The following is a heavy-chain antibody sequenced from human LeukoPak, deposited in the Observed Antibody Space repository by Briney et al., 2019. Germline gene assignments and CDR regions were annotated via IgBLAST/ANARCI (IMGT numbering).Heavy chain of an antibody. J-gene: IGHJ4*02. CDR2: ISSHGGST. Sequence: GGSLRLSCLVSGFXFSSYTMHWVRQAPGKGQEYISDISSHGGSTYYADSVKGRYTISRGNSTNTLYLRMSSLRDEDTAVYYCLKDRWADYYGSGTYFDSWGQGTLVTVSS. D-gene: IGHD3-10*01. CDR3: LKDRWADYYGSGTYFDS. CDR1: GFXFSSYT. V-gene: IGHV3-64D*06.